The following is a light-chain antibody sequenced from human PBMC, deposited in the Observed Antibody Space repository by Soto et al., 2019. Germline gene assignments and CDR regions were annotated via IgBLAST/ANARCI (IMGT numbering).Light chain of an antibody. CDR1: QSVGTR. Sequence: TVLTQSPDTLSLSPCERATLSCWASQSVGTRLAWYQQRPGQPPRLLISGASSRATGIPDRFSGSGSATDFTLTISRLEPEDFALYYCQHYGISPVTFGQGTRLEIK. J-gene: IGKJ5*01. CDR3: QHYGISPVT. CDR2: GAS. V-gene: IGKV3-20*01.